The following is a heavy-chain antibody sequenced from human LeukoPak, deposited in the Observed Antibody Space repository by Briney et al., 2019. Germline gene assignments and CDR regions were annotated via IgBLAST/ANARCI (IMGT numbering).Heavy chain of an antibody. Sequence: SETLSLTCAVYGGSFSGYYWSWIRQPPGKGLEWIGEINHSGSTNYNPSLKSRVTISVDTSKNQFSLKLSSVTAADTAVYYCARAKSGRVAFDIWGQGTMVTVSS. V-gene: IGHV4-34*01. CDR1: GGSFSGYY. CDR3: ARAKSGRVAFDI. CDR2: INHSGST. J-gene: IGHJ3*02. D-gene: IGHD6-25*01.